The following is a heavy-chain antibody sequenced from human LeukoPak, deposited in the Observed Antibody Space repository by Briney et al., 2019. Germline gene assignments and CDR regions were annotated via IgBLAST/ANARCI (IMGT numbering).Heavy chain of an antibody. D-gene: IGHD2-2*01. CDR3: VKDRPCDTCMPMDA. J-gene: IGHJ6*02. CDR2: ISYDGSNK. V-gene: IGHV3-30*04. CDR1: GFTFSSYA. Sequence: PGGSLRLSCAASGFTFSSYAMHWVRQAPGKGLEWVAVISYDGSNKYYADSVKGRFTISRDNYTVSLQMNSLRAEDSAIYYCVKDRPCDTCMPMDAWGQGTTVTVSS.